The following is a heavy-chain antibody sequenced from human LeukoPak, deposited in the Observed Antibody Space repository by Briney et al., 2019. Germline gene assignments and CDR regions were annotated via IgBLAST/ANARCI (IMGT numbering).Heavy chain of an antibody. CDR2: ISYDGSDK. CDR3: ARVGGYSFGWVGPFDY. Sequence: PGRSLRLSCAASGFTFSSYAIHWVRQAPGKGLEWVAVISYDGSDKHYADSVKGRFTVSRDNSKNTLYLQMNSLRAGDTAVYYCARVGGYSFGWVGPFDYWGQGTLVTVSS. CDR1: GFTFSSYA. D-gene: IGHD5-18*01. J-gene: IGHJ4*02. V-gene: IGHV3-30*04.